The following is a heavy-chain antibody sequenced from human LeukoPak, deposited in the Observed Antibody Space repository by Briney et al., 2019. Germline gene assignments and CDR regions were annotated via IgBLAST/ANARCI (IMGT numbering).Heavy chain of an antibody. CDR1: GGSISSSSYY. Sequence: SETLSLTCAVSGGSISSSSYYWGWIRQPPGKGLEWIGSIYYSGSTYYNPSLKSRVTISVDTSKNQFSLKLSSVTAADTAVYYCARGPTVKYFDYWGQGTLVTVSS. J-gene: IGHJ4*02. D-gene: IGHD4-11*01. CDR3: ARGPTVKYFDY. CDR2: IYYSGST. V-gene: IGHV4-39*07.